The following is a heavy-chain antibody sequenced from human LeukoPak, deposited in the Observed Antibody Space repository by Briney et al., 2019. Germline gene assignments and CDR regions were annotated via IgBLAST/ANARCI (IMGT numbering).Heavy chain of an antibody. V-gene: IGHV4-59*06. D-gene: IGHD3-22*01. CDR1: GGSISSYY. CDR2: IYYSGST. CDR3: ARAPGYYDSSGYYFDY. Sequence: PSETLSFTCTVSGGSISSYYWSWIRQPPGKGLEWIGYIYYSGSTYYNPSLKSRVTISVDTSKNQFSLKLSSVTAADTAVYYCARAPGYYDSSGYYFDYWGQGTLVTVSS. J-gene: IGHJ4*02.